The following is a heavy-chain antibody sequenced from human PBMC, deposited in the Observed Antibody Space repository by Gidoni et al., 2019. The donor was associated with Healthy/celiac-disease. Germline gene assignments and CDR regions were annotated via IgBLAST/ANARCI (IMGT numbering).Heavy chain of an antibody. CDR2: IIPIFGTA. D-gene: IGHD6-13*01. V-gene: IGHV1-69*06. CDR1: GGTFSSYA. Sequence: QVQLVQSGAEVKKPGSSVKVSCKASGGTFSSYAISWVRQAPGQGLEWMGGIIPIFGTANYAQKFQGRVTITADKSTSTAYMELSSLRSEDTAVYYCASGHRSSSWLHYYYYGMDVWGQGTTVTVSS. CDR3: ASGHRSSSWLHYYYYGMDV. J-gene: IGHJ6*02.